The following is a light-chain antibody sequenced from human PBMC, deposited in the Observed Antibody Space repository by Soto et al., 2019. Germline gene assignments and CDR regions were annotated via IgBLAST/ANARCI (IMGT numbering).Light chain of an antibody. J-gene: IGLJ3*02. V-gene: IGLV2-23*02. CDR1: SSDVGSYNL. Sequence: QSALTQPASVSGSPGQSITISCTGTSSDVGSYNLVSWYQQHPGKAPKLMIYEVSKRPSGVSNRFSGSKSGNTASLTISGLQAEDEADYYCCSYAGSSTLWVFGGGTHLTVL. CDR3: CSYAGSSTLWV. CDR2: EVS.